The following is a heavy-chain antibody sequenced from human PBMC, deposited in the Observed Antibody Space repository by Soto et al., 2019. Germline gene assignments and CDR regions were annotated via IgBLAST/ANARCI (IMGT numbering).Heavy chain of an antibody. V-gene: IGHV3-33*01. J-gene: IGHJ4*02. Sequence: QVQLVESVGGVVQPGRSLRLSCAASGFPFSSYGMHWVRQAPGKGLDWVAVIWYDGSNKDYAESVKGRFTISRDNSKNTLYLQMNSLRADDTAVYYCASSINWGQGTLVTVSS. CDR1: GFPFSSYG. CDR3: ASSIN. CDR2: IWYDGSNK.